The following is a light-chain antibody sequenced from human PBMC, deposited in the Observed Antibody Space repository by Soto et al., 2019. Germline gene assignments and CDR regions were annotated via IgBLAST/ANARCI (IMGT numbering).Light chain of an antibody. CDR1: SSDVGSYNL. J-gene: IGLJ2*01. CDR3: CSYAGSSTVV. V-gene: IGLV2-23*02. Sequence: QSVLTQPASVAGSPGPSITISCTGTSSDVGSYNLVSWYQQHPAKAPKVMIYEVSERPSGVSNRFSGAKSGNTASLTISGLQAEDEADYDCCSYAGSSTVVFGGGTKVTVL. CDR2: EVS.